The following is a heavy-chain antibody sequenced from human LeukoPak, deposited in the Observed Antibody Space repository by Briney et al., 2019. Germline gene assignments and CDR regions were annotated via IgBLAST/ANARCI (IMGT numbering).Heavy chain of an antibody. J-gene: IGHJ3*02. D-gene: IGHD4-17*01. Sequence: GGSLRLSCAASGFTFSSYAMRWVRQAPGKGLEWVAVISYDGSNKYYADSVQARFTISRDNSKNPLYLQMNSLRAEDTAVYYCARYPVTTWAFDIWGQGTMVTVSS. CDR1: GFTFSSYA. CDR2: ISYDGSNK. V-gene: IGHV3-30-3*01. CDR3: ARYPVTTWAFDI.